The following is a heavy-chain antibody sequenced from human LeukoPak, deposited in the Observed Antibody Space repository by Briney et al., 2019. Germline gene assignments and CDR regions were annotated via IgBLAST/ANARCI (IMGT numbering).Heavy chain of an antibody. J-gene: IGHJ6*02. D-gene: IGHD7-27*01. Sequence: TSETLSLTCAVSGGSISSSNWWSWVRQPPGKGLEWIGEIYHSGSTNYNPSLKSRVTISVDTSKNQFSLKLSSVTAADTAVYYCARVTGDYSDYYGMDVWGQGTTVTVSS. CDR2: IYHSGST. V-gene: IGHV4-4*02. CDR3: ARVTGDYSDYYGMDV. CDR1: GGSISSSNW.